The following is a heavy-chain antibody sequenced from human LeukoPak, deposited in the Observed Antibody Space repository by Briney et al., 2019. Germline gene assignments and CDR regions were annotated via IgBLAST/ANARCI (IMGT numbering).Heavy chain of an antibody. CDR1: GGSVSSGSYY. CDR2: IYYSGST. V-gene: IGHV4-30-4*08. D-gene: IGHD6-13*01. Sequence: TPSETLSLTCTVSGGSVSSGSYYWSWIRQPPGKGLEWIGYIYYSGSTYYNPSLKSRVTISVDTSKNQFSLKLSSVTAADTAVYYCARAGGSSWYVVRPNWFDPWGQGTLVTVSS. J-gene: IGHJ5*02. CDR3: ARAGGSSWYVVRPNWFDP.